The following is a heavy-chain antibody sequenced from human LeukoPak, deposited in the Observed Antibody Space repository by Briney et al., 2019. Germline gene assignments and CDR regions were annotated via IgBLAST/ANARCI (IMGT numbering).Heavy chain of an antibody. CDR3: ARGDYYGSGSYLPLDY. CDR2: IYYSGST. CDR1: GGSISSYY. D-gene: IGHD3-10*01. Sequence: SETLSLTCTVSGGSISSYYWSWIRQPPGKGLEWIGYIYYSGSTNYNPSLKSRVTISVDTSKNQFSLKLSSVTAADTAVYYCARGDYYGSGSYLPLDYWGQGTLVTVSS. V-gene: IGHV4-59*12. J-gene: IGHJ4*02.